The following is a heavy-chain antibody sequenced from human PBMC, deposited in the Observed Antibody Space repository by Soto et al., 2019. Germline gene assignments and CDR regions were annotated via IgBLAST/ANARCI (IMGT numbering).Heavy chain of an antibody. CDR2: VFYTGDT. Sequence: PSETLSLTCNVSGGSITTTNYYCSWVRQPPGKGLEWIANVFYTGDTYYSPSFRSRVTISVDTSKNQFSLKLTSVTAADTAMYYCARVGANPSDYWGQGTLVTVSS. V-gene: IGHV4-39*01. CDR3: ARVGANPSDY. J-gene: IGHJ4*02. D-gene: IGHD1-26*01. CDR1: GGSITTTNYY.